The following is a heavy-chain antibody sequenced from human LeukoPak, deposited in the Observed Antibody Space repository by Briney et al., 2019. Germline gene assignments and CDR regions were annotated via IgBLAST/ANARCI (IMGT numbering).Heavy chain of an antibody. CDR3: AKGKDLDDDY. D-gene: IGHD2-15*01. J-gene: IGHJ4*02. V-gene: IGHV3-23*01. CDR1: GFNFTNYA. Sequence: GGSLRLSCAASGFNFTNYAMTWVRQGPGKRLEWVSGITGSGDGTDYADSVRGRFTISRDNSKNTVYLQLNSLRADGTAMYYCAKGKDLDDDYWGQGTLVTVSS. CDR2: ITGSGDGT.